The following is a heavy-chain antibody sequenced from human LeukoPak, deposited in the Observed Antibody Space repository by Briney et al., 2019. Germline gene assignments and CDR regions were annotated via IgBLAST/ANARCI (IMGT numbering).Heavy chain of an antibody. J-gene: IGHJ4*02. CDR1: GFTFSIYT. Sequence: PGGSLRLSCAASGFTFSIYTMKWLRQSPGKGLEWVSSIATSSSYIYYADSLKGRFTISRDNAKSSLYLQMNSLRAEDTAAYYCARADDYVWGSYRYWFDYWGQGTLVTVSS. D-gene: IGHD3-16*02. CDR2: IATSSSYI. V-gene: IGHV3-21*01. CDR3: ARADDYVWGSYRYWFDY.